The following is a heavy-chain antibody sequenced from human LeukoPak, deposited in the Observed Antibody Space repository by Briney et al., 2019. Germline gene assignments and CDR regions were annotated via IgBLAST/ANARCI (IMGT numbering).Heavy chain of an antibody. Sequence: ASVKVSCKASGYTFTGYYMHWVRQAPGQGLEWMGWINPNSGGTNYAQKFQGWVTMTRDTSISTAYMELSRLRSDDTAVYYCARGGGSSHPYWYFDLWGRGTLVTVSS. CDR3: ARGGGSSHPYWYFDL. CDR1: GYTFTGYY. V-gene: IGHV1-2*04. CDR2: INPNSGGT. J-gene: IGHJ2*01. D-gene: IGHD6-13*01.